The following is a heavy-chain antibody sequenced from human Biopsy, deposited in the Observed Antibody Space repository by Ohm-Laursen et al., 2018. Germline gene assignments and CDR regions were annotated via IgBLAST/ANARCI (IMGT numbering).Heavy chain of an antibody. CDR1: GYTFTSYG. D-gene: IGHD3-16*01. V-gene: IGHV1-18*01. Sequence: ASVRVSCKASGYTFTSYGISWVRQAPGQGLEWMGWISAYNGNTNYAQKFQGRVTITADKLTSTAYMELASLRSEDTAVYYCAIYGGTEPEGDWGQGTLVTVSS. J-gene: IGHJ4*02. CDR3: AIYGGTEPEGD. CDR2: ISAYNGNT.